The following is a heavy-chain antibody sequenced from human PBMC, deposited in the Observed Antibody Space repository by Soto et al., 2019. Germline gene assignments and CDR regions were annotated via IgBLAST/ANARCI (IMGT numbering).Heavy chain of an antibody. V-gene: IGHV3-49*03. J-gene: IGHJ4*02. D-gene: IGHD3-3*01. Sequence: GGSLRLSCTASGFTFGDYAMSWFRQAPGKGLEWVGFIRSKAYGGTTEYAASVKDRFTISRDDSKSIAYLQMNSLKTEDTAVYYGTRDKSPSELRGVEGSFDYWGQGTLVTVSS. CDR1: GFTFGDYA. CDR2: IRSKAYGGTT. CDR3: TRDKSPSELRGVEGSFDY.